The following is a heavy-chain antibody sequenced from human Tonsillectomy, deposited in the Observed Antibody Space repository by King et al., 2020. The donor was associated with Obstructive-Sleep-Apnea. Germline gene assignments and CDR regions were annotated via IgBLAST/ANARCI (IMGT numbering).Heavy chain of an antibody. V-gene: IGHV3-9*01. CDR1: GFTFDDYA. CDR3: AKEVVGPYYFDY. J-gene: IGHJ4*02. CDR2: ISWISGSI. D-gene: IGHD2-15*01. Sequence: VQLVESGGGLVQPCRSLRLSCAASGFTFDDYAMHWVRQSPGKGLEWVSWISWISGSIGYADSVKGRFTISRDNAKNSLYLQMNSLRAEDTALYYCAKEVVGPYYFDYWGQGTLVTVSS.